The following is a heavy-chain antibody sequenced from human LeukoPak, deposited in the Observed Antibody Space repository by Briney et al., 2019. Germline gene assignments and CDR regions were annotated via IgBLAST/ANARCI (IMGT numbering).Heavy chain of an antibody. D-gene: IGHD2-21*01. CDR1: GYTFTSYG. CDR2: ISAYNGNT. V-gene: IGHV1-18*01. J-gene: IGHJ6*03. CDR3: ARTQDVTYHYYYMDV. Sequence: ASVKVSCKASGYTFTSYGISWVRQAPGQGLEWMGWISAYNGNTNYAQKLQGRVTMTTDTSTSTAYMELKSLTSDDTAVYYCARTQDVTYHYYYMDVWGTGTTVTVSS.